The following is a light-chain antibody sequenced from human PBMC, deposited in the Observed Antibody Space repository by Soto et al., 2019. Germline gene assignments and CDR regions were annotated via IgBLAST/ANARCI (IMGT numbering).Light chain of an antibody. V-gene: IGKV1D-13*01. CDR2: GAS. J-gene: IGKJ4*01. CDR1: QGVRSP. Sequence: AIQLTQSPSSLSASVGDRVTITCRASQGVRSPLAWYQQKPGKAPKCLIFGASSLGNGVPSRFSASGSGTDFTLTISSLQPEDSSTYYCQHFNDYPLTIGGRTKVEIK. CDR3: QHFNDYPLT.